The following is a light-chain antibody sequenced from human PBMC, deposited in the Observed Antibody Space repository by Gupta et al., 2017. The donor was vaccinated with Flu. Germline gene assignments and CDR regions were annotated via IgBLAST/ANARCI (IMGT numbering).Light chain of an antibody. CDR3: QQLDRYPHT. CDR1: QGISKY. CDR2: VAS. V-gene: IGKV1-9*01. Sequence: CRASQGISKYLDWYQHKPGKSPKLLIYVASNLASGVPARFSGTASGTEFTLTISTVQPEDFATYYCQQLDRYPHTFGPGTKLEI. J-gene: IGKJ2*01.